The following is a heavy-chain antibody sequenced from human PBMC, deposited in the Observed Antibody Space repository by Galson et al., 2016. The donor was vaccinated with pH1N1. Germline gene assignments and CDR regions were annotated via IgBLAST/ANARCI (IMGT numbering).Heavy chain of an antibody. V-gene: IGHV1-69*13. CDR1: GGTFSSYA. CDR3: ATRGQLLPGPLHYYGMDV. J-gene: IGHJ6*02. D-gene: IGHD2-2*01. Sequence: SVKVSCKASGGTFSSYAIGWVRQAPGQGLEWMGGIIPLFRTTNYAQRFHGRVTITADESTSTAYMEMSSLRSEDTAVYYCATRGQLLPGPLHYYGMDVWGQGTTVTVS. CDR2: IIPLFRTT.